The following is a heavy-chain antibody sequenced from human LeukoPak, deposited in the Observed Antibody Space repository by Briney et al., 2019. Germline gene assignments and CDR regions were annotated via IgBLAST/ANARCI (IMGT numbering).Heavy chain of an antibody. D-gene: IGHD2-21*01. CDR3: ARDMGDDYLDY. CDR1: GLTFSSLT. CDR2: ISGSGSSNYI. V-gene: IGHV3-21*01. J-gene: IGHJ4*02. Sequence: GESLGLSCVASGLTFSSLTMNWVRQAPGKGLEWISSISGSGSSNYIYYADSVKGRFTVSRDNAKNSLFLQMNSLRAEDTAVYYCARDMGDDYLDYWGQGTLVTVSS.